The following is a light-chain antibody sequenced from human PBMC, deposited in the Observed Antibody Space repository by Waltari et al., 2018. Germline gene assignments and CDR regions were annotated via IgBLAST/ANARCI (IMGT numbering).Light chain of an antibody. V-gene: IGLV1-44*01. CDR2: SNN. CDR3: AAWDDSLNGYV. CDR1: SSNIGSHT. Sequence: QSVLTQPPSASGTPGHRVTISCSGSSSNIGSHTVNWYQQLPGTAPKLLISSNNQRPSGVPDRFSGSKSGTSGSLAISGLQSEDEADYYCAAWDDSLNGYVFGTGTKVTVL. J-gene: IGLJ1*01.